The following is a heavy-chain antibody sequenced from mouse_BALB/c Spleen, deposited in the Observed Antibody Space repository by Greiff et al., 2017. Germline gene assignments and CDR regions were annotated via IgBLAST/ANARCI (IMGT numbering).Heavy chain of an antibody. D-gene: IGHD2-4*01. J-gene: IGHJ4*01. CDR3: ARGTMITKDAMDY. CDR1: GFAFSSYD. Sequence: EVKLMESGGGLVKPGGSLKLSCAASGFAFSSYDMSWVRQTPEKRLEWVAYISSGGGSTYYPDTVKGRFTISRDNAKNTLYLQMSSLKSEDTAMYYCARGTMITKDAMDYWGQGTSVTVSS. V-gene: IGHV5-12-1*01. CDR2: ISSGGGST.